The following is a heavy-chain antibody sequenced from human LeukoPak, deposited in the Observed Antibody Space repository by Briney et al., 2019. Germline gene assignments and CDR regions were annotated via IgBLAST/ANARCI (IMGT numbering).Heavy chain of an antibody. J-gene: IGHJ4*02. Sequence: GGSLRLSCAASGFTFSSYWMHWVRQAPGKGLVWVSRINSDGSSTSYADSVKGRFTISRDNSKNMVYLQMKSLRADDTAIYYCARPSFYYGSGSFYLGQWGQGTLVTVSS. D-gene: IGHD3-10*01. CDR3: ARPSFYYGSGSFYLGQ. CDR1: GFTFSSYW. CDR2: INSDGSST. V-gene: IGHV3-74*01.